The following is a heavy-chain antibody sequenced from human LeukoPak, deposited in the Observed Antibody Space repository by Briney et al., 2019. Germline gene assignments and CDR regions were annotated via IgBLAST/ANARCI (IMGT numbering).Heavy chain of an antibody. Sequence: GGSLRLPCAASGFTFSNAWMSWVRQAPGKGLEWVGRIKSKTDGGTTDYAAPVKGRFTISRDDSKNTLYLQMNSLRAEDTAVYYCAKDGMVPFSTNARDFGYWGQGTLVTVSS. V-gene: IGHV3-15*01. CDR2: IKSKTDGGTT. CDR3: AKDGMVPFSTNARDFGY. D-gene: IGHD2-2*01. CDR1: GFTFSNAW. J-gene: IGHJ4*02.